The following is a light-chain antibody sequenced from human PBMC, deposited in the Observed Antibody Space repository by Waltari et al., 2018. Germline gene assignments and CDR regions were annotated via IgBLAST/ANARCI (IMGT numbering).Light chain of an antibody. CDR1: QSVSTN. V-gene: IGKV3-15*01. CDR3: QQYNNWPPWT. CDR2: GAS. Sequence: EIVMTQSPATLSVFPGERATLSCRASQSVSTNLAWYQQKPGQAPRLLIYGASTRATGVPARFSGSGSGTEFTLTISNLQFEDFVVYYCQQYNNWPPWTFGQGTKVEIK. J-gene: IGKJ1*01.